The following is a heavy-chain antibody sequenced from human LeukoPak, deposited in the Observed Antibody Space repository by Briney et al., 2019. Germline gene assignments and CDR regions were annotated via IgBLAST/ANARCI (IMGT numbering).Heavy chain of an antibody. CDR2: INPNSGDT. CDR1: GYSSTGYY. V-gene: IGHV1-2*02. Sequence: GASVKVSCKASGYSSTGYYMHWVRQAPGQGLEWMGWINPNSGDTGYAQQFQGRVTMTRDMSITTIYMELTRLRSDDTAFYYCARWDGYSSSPDYWGQGSLVTVSS. D-gene: IGHD6-13*01. CDR3: ARWDGYSSSPDY. J-gene: IGHJ4*02.